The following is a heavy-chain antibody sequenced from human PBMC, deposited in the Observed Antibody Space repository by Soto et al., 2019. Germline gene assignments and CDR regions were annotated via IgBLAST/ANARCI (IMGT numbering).Heavy chain of an antibody. CDR2: IHHSGST. CDR3: ARYSGYGGVDYYYGMDV. V-gene: IGHV4-39*01. Sequence: SETLSLTCTVSGGSISSRTYYWGWIRQPTGKGLEWIGSIHHSGSTYYSPSLKSRSTTSVDTSKNQFSLRLTSVTAADTAVYYCARYSGYGGVDYYYGMDVWGQGTTVTVSS. CDR1: GGSISSRTYY. J-gene: IGHJ6*02. D-gene: IGHD5-12*01.